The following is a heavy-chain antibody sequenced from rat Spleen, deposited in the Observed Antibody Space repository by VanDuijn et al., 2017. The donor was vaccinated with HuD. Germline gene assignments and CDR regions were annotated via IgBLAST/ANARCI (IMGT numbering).Heavy chain of an antibody. Sequence: EVQLVESGGGLVQPGRSLKLSCAASGFTFSDCYMAWVRQAPTKGLEWVASITYDGGSTYYRDSVKGRFTVSRDNVKNTLYLQMNSLRSEDTATYYCTSLSMDAWGQGVSVTVSS. V-gene: IGHV5-20*01. CDR1: GFTFSDCY. CDR2: ITYDGGST. J-gene: IGHJ4*01. CDR3: TSLSMDA.